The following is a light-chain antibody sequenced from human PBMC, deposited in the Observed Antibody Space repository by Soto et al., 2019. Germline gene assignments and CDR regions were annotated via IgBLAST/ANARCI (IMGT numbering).Light chain of an antibody. Sequence: ETVLTQSPGTLSLSPGERATLSCRASQSVRSSFLAWYQQKPGQAPRLLIYGASSRATGIPDRFSGSGSGTDFTLTISRLEPEDFAVYYCQQYGGSPWTFGQGTKVEIK. V-gene: IGKV3-20*01. CDR1: QSVRSSF. J-gene: IGKJ1*01. CDR2: GAS. CDR3: QQYGGSPWT.